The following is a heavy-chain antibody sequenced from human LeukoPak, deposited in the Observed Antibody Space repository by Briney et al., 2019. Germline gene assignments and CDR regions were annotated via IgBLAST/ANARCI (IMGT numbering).Heavy chain of an antibody. CDR2: IKQGGSEN. CDR1: GFTFSGFW. J-gene: IGHJ4*02. D-gene: IGHD3-16*01. Sequence: GGSLRLSCAASGFTFSGFWMSWVRQAPGKGLEWVANIKQGGSENYYVDSVKGRFIISRDNARNSLYLQMNSLRAEDTAMYYCTREDYGVESWGQGTLVTVAS. V-gene: IGHV3-7*01. CDR3: TREDYGVES.